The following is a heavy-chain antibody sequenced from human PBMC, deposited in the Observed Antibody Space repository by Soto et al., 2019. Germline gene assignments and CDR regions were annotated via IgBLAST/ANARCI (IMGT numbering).Heavy chain of an antibody. V-gene: IGHV3-7*01. J-gene: IGHJ3*02. CDR3: ASRPRLGYCSGGSCYSAFDI. CDR2: IRQDGSEK. CDR1: GFTFSSYW. D-gene: IGHD2-15*01. Sequence: EVQLVESGGGLVQPGGSLRLSCAASGFTFSSYWMSWVRQAPGKGLEWVANIRQDGSEKYYVDSVKGRFTISRDNAKNSLYLQMNSLRAEDTAVYYCASRPRLGYCSGGSCYSAFDIWGQGTMVTVSS.